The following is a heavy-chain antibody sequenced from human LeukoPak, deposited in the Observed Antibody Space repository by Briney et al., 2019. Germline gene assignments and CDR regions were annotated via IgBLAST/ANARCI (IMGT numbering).Heavy chain of an antibody. J-gene: IGHJ4*02. CDR3: TRDGLGYSGFDY. CDR2: IRSKACGGTT. Sequence: QPGGSLRLSCAASDFTFSSYWMTWVRQAPEKGLEWVGLIRSKACGGTTEYAASVKGRFTISRDDSKSIAYLQMNSLKTEDTAVYYCTRDGLGYSGFDYWGQGTLVTVSS. D-gene: IGHD2-15*01. V-gene: IGHV3-49*04. CDR1: DFTFSSYW.